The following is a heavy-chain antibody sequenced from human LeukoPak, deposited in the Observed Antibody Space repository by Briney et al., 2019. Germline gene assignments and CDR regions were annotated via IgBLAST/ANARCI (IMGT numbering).Heavy chain of an antibody. V-gene: IGHV3-23*01. Sequence: GGSLRLSCAASGFSFSNYAMSWVRQAPGKGLEWVSAIGGSGVGSDYADSVKGRFTISRDNSKKTLYLQMNSLRAEDTAVYYCARTGDLMPFDYWGQGTLVTVSS. D-gene: IGHD7-27*01. CDR3: ARTGDLMPFDY. CDR2: IGGSGVGS. J-gene: IGHJ4*02. CDR1: GFSFSNYA.